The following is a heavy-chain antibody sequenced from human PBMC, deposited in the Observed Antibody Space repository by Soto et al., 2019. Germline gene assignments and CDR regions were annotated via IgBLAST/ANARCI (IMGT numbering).Heavy chain of an antibody. CDR1: GHSISSSNYY. D-gene: IGHD4-17*01. CDR3: ARGRGDDYGGNTIDY. CDR2: INHSEIT. Sequence: PSETLSLTCTVSGHSISSSNYYWGWIRQPPGKGLEWIGEINHSEITNYNPSLKSRVTMSIDTSKSQFSLKLSSVSAADTAVYYCARGRGDDYGGNTIDYWGQGTLVTVSS. V-gene: IGHV4-39*07. J-gene: IGHJ4*02.